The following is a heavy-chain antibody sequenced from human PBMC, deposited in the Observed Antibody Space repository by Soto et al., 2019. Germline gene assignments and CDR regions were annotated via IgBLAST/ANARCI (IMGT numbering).Heavy chain of an antibody. J-gene: IGHJ4*02. CDR3: AREGTYYGFWSGYYFFDY. CDR1: GGTFSSYA. D-gene: IGHD3-3*01. CDR2: IIPIFGTA. Sequence: ASVKVSCKASGGTFSSYAISWVRQAPGQGLEWMGGIIPIFGTANYAQKFQGRVTITADESTSTAYMELSSLRSEDTAVYYCAREGTYYGFWSGYYFFDYWGQGTLVTVSS. V-gene: IGHV1-69*13.